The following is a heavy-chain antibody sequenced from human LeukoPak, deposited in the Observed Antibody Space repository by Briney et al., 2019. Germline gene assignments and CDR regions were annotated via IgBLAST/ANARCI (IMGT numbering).Heavy chain of an antibody. D-gene: IGHD3-10*01. J-gene: IGHJ5*02. CDR2: IIPIFGTA. CDR3: AREYGSSFSRFDP. V-gene: IGHV1-69*05. CDR1: GYTFTSYY. Sequence: SVKVSCKASGYTFTSYYMHWVRQAPGQGLEWMGGIIPIFGTANYAQKFQGRVTITTDESTSTAYMELSSLRSEDTAVYYCAREYGSSFSRFDPWGQGTLVTVSS.